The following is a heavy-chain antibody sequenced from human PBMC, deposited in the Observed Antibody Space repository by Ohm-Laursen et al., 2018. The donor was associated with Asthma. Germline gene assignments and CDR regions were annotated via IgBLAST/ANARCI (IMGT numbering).Heavy chain of an antibody. V-gene: IGHV3-74*01. Sequence: SLRLSCTASGFIFSDYFMHWVRQRPGEGLVWISHLFPDGRRTNYADSVKGRFTISRDNSKNTLYLQMNSLRAEDTAVYYCARGMLISGVVITAYDNWGQGVLVNVSS. D-gene: IGHD3-3*01. CDR3: ARGMLISGVVITAYDN. J-gene: IGHJ4*02. CDR2: LFPDGRRT. CDR1: GFIFSDYF.